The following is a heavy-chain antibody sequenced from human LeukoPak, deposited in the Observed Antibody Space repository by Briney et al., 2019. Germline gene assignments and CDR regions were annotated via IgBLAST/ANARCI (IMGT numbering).Heavy chain of an antibody. J-gene: IGHJ5*02. CDR2: IYISGST. Sequence: SETLSLTCTVSGGSISSGSYYWSWIRQPAGKGLEWIGRIYISGSTNYNPSLTRRVTISVDTSKNQFSLKLSSVTAADTAVYYCARVPFNGSGNYYKEWFDPWGQGTLVTVSS. V-gene: IGHV4-61*02. D-gene: IGHD3-10*01. CDR1: GGSISSGSYY. CDR3: ARVPFNGSGNYYKEWFDP.